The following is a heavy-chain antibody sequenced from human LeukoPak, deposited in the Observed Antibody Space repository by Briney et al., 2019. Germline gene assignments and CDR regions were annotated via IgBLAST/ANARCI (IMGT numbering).Heavy chain of an antibody. V-gene: IGHV3-7*03. J-gene: IGHJ4*02. CDR1: GFTFSSYW. CDR3: AREYYDILTGYPSSFDY. D-gene: IGHD3-9*01. CDR2: IKQDGSEK. Sequence: GGSPRLSCAASGFTFSSYWMSWVRQAPGKGLEWVANIKQDGSEKYYVDSVKGRFTISRDNAKNSLYLQMNSLRAEDTAVYYCAREYYDILTGYPSSFDYWGQGTLVTVSS.